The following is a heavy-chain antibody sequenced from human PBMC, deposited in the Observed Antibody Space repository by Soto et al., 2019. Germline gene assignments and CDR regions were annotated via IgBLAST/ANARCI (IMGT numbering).Heavy chain of an antibody. D-gene: IGHD1-1*01. CDR3: AGPGRELEPPTDAFDI. CDR2: ISYAGSNK. V-gene: IGHV3-30*03. Sequence: QVQLVESGGGVVQPGRSLRLSCAASGFTFSSYGMHWVRQAPGKGLEWVAVISYAGSNKYYADSVKGRFTISRDNSKNTLYLQMNSLIAEDTAVYYCAGPGRELEPPTDAFDIWGQGTMVTVSS. J-gene: IGHJ3*02. CDR1: GFTFSSYG.